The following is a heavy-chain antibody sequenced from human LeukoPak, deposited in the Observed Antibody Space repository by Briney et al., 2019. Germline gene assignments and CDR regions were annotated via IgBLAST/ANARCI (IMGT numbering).Heavy chain of an antibody. CDR2: INHSGST. Sequence: SETLSLTCAVYGGSFSGHYWSWIRQPPGKGLEWIGEINHSGSTNYNPSLKSRVTISVDTSKNQFSLKLSSMTAADTAVYYCAREEQLVFDYWGQGTLVTISS. J-gene: IGHJ4*02. V-gene: IGHV4-34*01. CDR3: AREEQLVFDY. D-gene: IGHD6-6*01. CDR1: GGSFSGHY.